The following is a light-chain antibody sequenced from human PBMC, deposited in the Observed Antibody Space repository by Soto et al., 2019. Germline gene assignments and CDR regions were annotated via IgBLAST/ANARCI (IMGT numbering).Light chain of an antibody. CDR1: KAIASF. CDR3: QHYNSYSEA. CDR2: KAS. J-gene: IGKJ1*01. V-gene: IGKV1-5*03. Sequence: DIQLTQSPSFLSASVGDRVTITCRASKAIASFLAWYQQKPGKAPKLLIYKASTLKSGVPSRFSGSGSGTEFTLTISSLQPDDFATYYCQHYNSYSEAFGQGTKVDIK.